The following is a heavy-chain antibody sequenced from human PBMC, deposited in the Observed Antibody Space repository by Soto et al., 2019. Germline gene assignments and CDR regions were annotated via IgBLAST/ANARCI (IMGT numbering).Heavy chain of an antibody. V-gene: IGHV3-23*01. Sequence: EVQLLESGGGLVQPGGSLRLSCAASGFTFSSYAMNWVRQAPGKGLEWVSVIRGSGSSTYYADSVKGRYTNSRDNSKTPVHLSMNRLRAEDTAVYYGVKDHFGSGYLCSFYIGGQGTMVTVSS. J-gene: IGHJ3*02. CDR1: GFTFSSYA. D-gene: IGHD6-25*01. CDR3: VKDHFGSGYLCSFYI. CDR2: IRGSGSST.